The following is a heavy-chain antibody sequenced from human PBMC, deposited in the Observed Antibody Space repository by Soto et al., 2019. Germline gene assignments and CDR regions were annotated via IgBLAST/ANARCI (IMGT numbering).Heavy chain of an antibody. CDR2: INAGNGNT. CDR1: GYTFTSYA. J-gene: IGHJ4*02. D-gene: IGHD6-19*01. V-gene: IGHV1-3*01. CDR3: ARDKGSGWYGFDY. Sequence: ASVKVSCKASGYTFTSYAMHWVRQAPGQRLEWMGWINAGNGNTKYSQKFQGRVTITRDTSASTAYMELSSLRSEDTAVYYCARDKGSGWYGFDYWGQGTLVTAPQ.